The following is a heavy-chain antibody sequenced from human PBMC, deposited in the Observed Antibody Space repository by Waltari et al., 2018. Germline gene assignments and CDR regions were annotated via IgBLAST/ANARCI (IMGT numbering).Heavy chain of an antibody. CDR1: GGSISSGGYY. CDR2: IYHSGST. Sequence: QVQLQESGPGLVKPSQTLSLTCTVSGGSISSGGYYWSWIRQHPGKGLEWIGYIYHSGSTYYNPSLKSRVTISVDRSKNQFSLKLSSVTAADTAVYYCARTKTIVVAGIDYWGQGTLVTVSS. J-gene: IGHJ4*02. D-gene: IGHD3-22*01. V-gene: IGHV4-31*03. CDR3: ARTKTIVVAGIDY.